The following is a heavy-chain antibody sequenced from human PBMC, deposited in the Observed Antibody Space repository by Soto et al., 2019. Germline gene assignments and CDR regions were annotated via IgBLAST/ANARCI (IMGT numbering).Heavy chain of an antibody. CDR2: IYPGDSDT. D-gene: IGHD3-22*01. CDR1: RNSFSTYR. J-gene: IGHJ4*02. CDR3: ARNYDSSGYPLDY. Sequence: GASLKISGKGCRNSFSTYRKGGVREIPGKGLEWMGIIYPGDSDTRYSPSFQGQVTISADKSISTAYLQWSSLKASDIAMYYCARNYDSSGYPLDYWGQGTLVTVSS. V-gene: IGHV5-51*03.